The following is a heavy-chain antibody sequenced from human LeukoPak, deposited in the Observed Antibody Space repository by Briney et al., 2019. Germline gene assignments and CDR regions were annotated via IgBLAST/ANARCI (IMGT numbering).Heavy chain of an antibody. CDR2: IYYSGRT. CDR3: ARVWRGGNSPYYYYYMDV. J-gene: IGHJ6*03. Sequence: PSETLSLTCTVSDGSISTYFWSWIRQPPGKRLEWIGNIYYSGRTDYNPSLKSRATISVDTSKNQFSLKLSSVTAADTAVYYCARVWRGGNSPYYYYYMDVWGKGTTVTISS. V-gene: IGHV4-59*08. CDR1: DGSISTYF. D-gene: IGHD4-23*01.